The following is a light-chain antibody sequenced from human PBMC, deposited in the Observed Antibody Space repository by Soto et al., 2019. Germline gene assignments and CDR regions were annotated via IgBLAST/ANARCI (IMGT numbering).Light chain of an antibody. J-gene: IGKJ4*01. Sequence: DIQMTQSPYSLSASLGDSVTITCRASQNIRTYLNWYQQKPGKAPKLLIYDASNLETGVPSRFSGSGSGTDFTFTISSLQPEDIATYYCQQYDNLPPLTFGGGTKVEIK. CDR2: DAS. V-gene: IGKV1-33*01. CDR1: QNIRTY. CDR3: QQYDNLPPLT.